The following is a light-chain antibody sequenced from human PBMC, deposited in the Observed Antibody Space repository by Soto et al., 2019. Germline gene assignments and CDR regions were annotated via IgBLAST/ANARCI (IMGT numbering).Light chain of an antibody. V-gene: IGLV2-11*01. CDR2: DVS. CDR1: SSDVGDYDY. Sequence: QSALTQPRSVSGSPGQSVTISCAGTSSDVGDYDYVSWYQQHPGKAPKLMIYDVSKRPSGVPDRFSGSKSGSTASLTISGLQAEYEADYYCCSYAGSYTWVFGGGTKLTVL. J-gene: IGLJ3*02. CDR3: CSYAGSYTWV.